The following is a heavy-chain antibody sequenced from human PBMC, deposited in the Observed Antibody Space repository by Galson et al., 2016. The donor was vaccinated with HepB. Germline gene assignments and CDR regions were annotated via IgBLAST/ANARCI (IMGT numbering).Heavy chain of an antibody. V-gene: IGHV4-31*03. Sequence: TLSLTCSVSGDSSNSGGHYWSWIRQHPGKGLEWMGYIYYSGSTSYNPSLRSRITISMDTSKNQFSLDLNSVTAADTAVYYCVGTGAHLGGYWGQGTLVTVSS. D-gene: IGHD1-1*01. CDR1: GDSSNSGGHY. CDR3: VGTGAHLGGY. CDR2: IYYSGST. J-gene: IGHJ4*02.